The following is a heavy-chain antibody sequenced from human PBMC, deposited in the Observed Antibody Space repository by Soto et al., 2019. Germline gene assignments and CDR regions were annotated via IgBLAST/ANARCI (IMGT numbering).Heavy chain of an antibody. CDR1: GGSISSGGYS. J-gene: IGHJ4*02. CDR3: ARVTYYGSIDY. D-gene: IGHD3-10*01. CDR2: IYHSGST. V-gene: IGHV4-30-2*01. Sequence: SETLSLTCAVSGGSISSGGYSWSWIRQPPGKGLEWIGYIYHSGSTYYNPSLKSRVTISVDRSKNQFSLKLSSVTAADTAVYYCARVTYYGSIDYWGQGTLVTVSS.